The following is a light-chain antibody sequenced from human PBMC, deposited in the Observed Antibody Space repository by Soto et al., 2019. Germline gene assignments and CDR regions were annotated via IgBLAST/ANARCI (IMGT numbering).Light chain of an antibody. CDR1: SSNIGSNY. CDR3: AAWDDSLSFWV. CDR2: SNN. Sequence: QAVVTQPPSASGTPGQRVTISCSGSSSNIGSNYVYWYQQLPGTAPKLLIYSNNQRPSGVPDRFSGSKSGTSASLAISGLRSEDEADYYCAAWDDSLSFWVFGGGTKVTVL. V-gene: IGLV1-47*02. J-gene: IGLJ3*02.